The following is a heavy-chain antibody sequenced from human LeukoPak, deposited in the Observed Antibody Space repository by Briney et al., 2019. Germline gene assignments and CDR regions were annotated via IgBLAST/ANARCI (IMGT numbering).Heavy chain of an antibody. CDR2: INGDGRSR. V-gene: IGHV3-74*01. CDR1: GFTFNSHW. Sequence: GGSPRLSCAASGFTFNSHWMHWVRQAPGKGLVWVSGINGDGRSRSNEDSVKGRFTISRDNAKNTLYLQMNSLRGEDAAVYYCVRELGAFDVWGRGTMVSVSS. J-gene: IGHJ3*01. CDR3: VRELGAFDV. D-gene: IGHD3-10*01.